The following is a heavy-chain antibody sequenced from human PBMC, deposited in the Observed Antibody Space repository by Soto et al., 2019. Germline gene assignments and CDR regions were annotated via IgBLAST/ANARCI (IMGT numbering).Heavy chain of an antibody. CDR2: IIPIFGTA. J-gene: IGHJ4*02. Sequence: SVKVSCKASGGTFSSYAISWVRQAPGQGLEWMGGIIPIFGTANYAQKFQGRVTITADESTSTAYMELSSLRSEDTAVYYCARSHRKEPAAIAPFYYWGQGTLVTVSS. V-gene: IGHV1-69*13. D-gene: IGHD2-2*01. CDR1: GGTFSSYA. CDR3: ARSHRKEPAAIAPFYY.